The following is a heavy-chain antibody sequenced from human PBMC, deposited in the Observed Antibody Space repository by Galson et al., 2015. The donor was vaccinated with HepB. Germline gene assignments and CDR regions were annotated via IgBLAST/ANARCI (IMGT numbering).Heavy chain of an antibody. J-gene: IGHJ5*02. D-gene: IGHD3-10*01. CDR2: IWYDGSNK. CDR1: GFTFSSYG. CDR3: ARIPVWFGAAVGGWFDP. Sequence: SLRLSCAASGFTFSSYGMHWVRQAPGKGLEWVAVIWYDGSNKYYADSVKGRFTISRDNSKNTLYLQMNSLRAEDTAVYYCARIPVWFGAAVGGWFDPWGQGTLVTVSS. V-gene: IGHV3-33*01.